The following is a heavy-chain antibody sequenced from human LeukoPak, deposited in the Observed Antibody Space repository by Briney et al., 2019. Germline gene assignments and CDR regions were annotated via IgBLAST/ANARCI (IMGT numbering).Heavy chain of an antibody. V-gene: IGHV3-21*01. CDR2: ISSSSSYI. CDR3: ARDLVVPAAISVGMDV. Sequence: GGSLRLSCAASGFTFSSYSMNWVRQAPGKGLEWVSSISSSSSYIYYADSVKGRFTISRDSAKNSLYLQMNSLRAEDTAVYYCARDLVVPAAISVGMDVWGQGTTVTVSS. J-gene: IGHJ6*02. CDR1: GFTFSSYS. D-gene: IGHD2-2*01.